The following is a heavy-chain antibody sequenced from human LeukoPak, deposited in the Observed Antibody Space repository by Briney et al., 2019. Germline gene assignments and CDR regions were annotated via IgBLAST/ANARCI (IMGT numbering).Heavy chain of an antibody. CDR2: ISANGDTT. CDR3: AKEGRIAAGTGDYFDY. CDR1: GFTFSSYA. D-gene: IGHD6-13*01. J-gene: IGHJ4*02. Sequence: PGGSLRLSCAASGFTFSSYAMSWVRQATGKGLEGVSGISANGDTTKYADSVKGRFTISRDNSKNTVFLQMNSLRADDTAVYYCAKEGRIAAGTGDYFDYWGQGTLVTVSS. V-gene: IGHV3-23*01.